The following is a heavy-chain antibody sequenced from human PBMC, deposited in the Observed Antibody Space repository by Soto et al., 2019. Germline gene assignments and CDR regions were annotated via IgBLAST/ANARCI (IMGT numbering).Heavy chain of an antibody. Sequence: EASVKVSCKASGYTFTSYGISWVRQAPGQGLEWMGWISAYNGNTNYAQKLQGRVTMTTDTSTSTAYMELRSLRSDDTAVYYCARGGFTYYDILTGYLTFDYWGQGTLVTVSS. V-gene: IGHV1-18*04. CDR3: ARGGFTYYDILTGYLTFDY. J-gene: IGHJ4*02. CDR2: ISAYNGNT. D-gene: IGHD3-9*01. CDR1: GYTFTSYG.